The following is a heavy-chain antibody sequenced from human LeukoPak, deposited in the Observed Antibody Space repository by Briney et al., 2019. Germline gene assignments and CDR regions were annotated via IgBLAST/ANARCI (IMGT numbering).Heavy chain of an antibody. CDR2: IYYSGST. CDR3: ARGPSTYYDSSGYYH. V-gene: IGHV4-59*01. Sequence: KPSETLSLTCTVSGGSISSYYWSWIRQPPGKGLEWIGYIYYSGSTNYNPSLKSRVTILVDTSKNQFSLKLSSVTAADTAVYYCARGPSTYYDSSGYYHWGQGTLVAVSS. CDR1: GGSISSYY. D-gene: IGHD3-22*01. J-gene: IGHJ4*02.